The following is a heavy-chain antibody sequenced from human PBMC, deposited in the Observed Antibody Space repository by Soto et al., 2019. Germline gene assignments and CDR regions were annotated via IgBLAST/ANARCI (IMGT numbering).Heavy chain of an antibody. CDR1: GFSLSTSGEG. Sequence: QITLKESGPTLVKPAQTLTLTCTVSGFSLSTSGEGVVWIHQPPGEALEWLALIYWDDDRRYSPSLKSRLTITKDTPKNQVVLTMTNMDPVDTATYYCAHRLRNDWSFDYWGQGTLVTVSS. D-gene: IGHD3-9*01. CDR2: IYWDDDR. J-gene: IGHJ4*02. V-gene: IGHV2-5*02. CDR3: AHRLRNDWSFDY.